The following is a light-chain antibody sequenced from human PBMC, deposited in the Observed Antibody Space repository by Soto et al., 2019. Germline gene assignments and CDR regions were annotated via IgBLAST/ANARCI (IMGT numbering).Light chain of an antibody. CDR2: GAS. CDR3: QQYNNWHPVT. Sequence: EIVMTQSPATLSVSPGEIATLSCRSSQSVSSNLAWYQHKPGQAPRLLIYGASTRATVIPARFNGSGSGTEITLTISRLQSEDFAVYYCQQYNNWHPVTFGQGTRLEIK. J-gene: IGKJ5*01. CDR1: QSVSSN. V-gene: IGKV3-15*01.